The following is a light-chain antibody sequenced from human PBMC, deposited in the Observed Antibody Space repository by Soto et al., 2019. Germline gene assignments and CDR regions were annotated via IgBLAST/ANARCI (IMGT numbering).Light chain of an antibody. V-gene: IGLV1-51*01. CDR2: DNN. Sequence: QSVLTQSPSVPAAPGQKVTISCPGGSSNIGTNYVSWYQHLPGTAPKLLIYDNNKRPSGILDRFSGSKSGTSGTLDITGPQTGDEADYYCATWDGSLPGEVFGGGTKLTVL. CDR3: ATWDGSLPGEV. J-gene: IGLJ2*01. CDR1: SSNIGTNY.